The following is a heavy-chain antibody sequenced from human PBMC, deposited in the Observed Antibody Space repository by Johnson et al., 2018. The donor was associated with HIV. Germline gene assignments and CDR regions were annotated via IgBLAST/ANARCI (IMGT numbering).Heavy chain of an antibody. CDR1: GFTVSSNY. J-gene: IGHJ3*02. V-gene: IGHV3-53*01. D-gene: IGHD3-10*01. CDR3: ARDKGRGAFDI. CDR2: IYSAGTT. Sequence: MLLVESGGGLIQPGGSLRLSCVASGFTVSSNYMNWVRQAPGKGLEWVSIIYSAGTTYYVDSVKGRFTISRYNSKNTLYLQMNSLRAEDTAVYYCARDKGRGAFDIWGQGTMVTVSS.